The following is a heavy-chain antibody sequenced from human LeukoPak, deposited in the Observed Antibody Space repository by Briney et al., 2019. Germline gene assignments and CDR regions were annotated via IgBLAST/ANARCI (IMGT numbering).Heavy chain of an antibody. D-gene: IGHD6-19*01. CDR3: ARDPQWLVSPYFDY. Sequence: GVSLRLFCAASGFTFDDLGRRWVRHAPGKGLGWVFGFNWNGGSTGHAVSVKGRFTISRDNAKNSLYLQMNSLRAEDTALYYCARDPQWLVSPYFDYWGQGTLVTVSA. J-gene: IGHJ4*02. V-gene: IGHV3-20*04. CDR2: FNWNGGST. CDR1: GFTFDDLG.